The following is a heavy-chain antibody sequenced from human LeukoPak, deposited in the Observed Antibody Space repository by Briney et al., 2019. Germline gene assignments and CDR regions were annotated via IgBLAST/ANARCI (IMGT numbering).Heavy chain of an antibody. V-gene: IGHV3-74*01. CDR3: ARDPYTPVVPAAMRGNY. Sequence: GGSLRLSCKASGFIFSLYWMHWVRQVPGKGLVWVSRIEGGAIDTDYADFVKGRFTISRDNAKNSLYLQMNSLRAEDTAVYYCARDPYTPVVPAAMRGNYWGQGTLVTVSS. CDR2: IEGGAIDT. J-gene: IGHJ4*02. D-gene: IGHD2-2*01. CDR1: GFIFSLYW.